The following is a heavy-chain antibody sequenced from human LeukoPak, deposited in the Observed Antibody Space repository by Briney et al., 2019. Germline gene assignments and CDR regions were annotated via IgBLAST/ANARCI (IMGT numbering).Heavy chain of an antibody. D-gene: IGHD7-27*01. CDR3: VRDNNWGFDY. J-gene: IGHJ4*02. CDR2: ITSSSSRI. CDR1: GFAFSRFS. Sequence: GGSLRLSCAASGFAFSRFSMNWVRQAPGKGLEWVSHIYITSSSSRISYADSVEGRFTISRDNAENSMYLQTNSLRDEDTAVYYCVRDNNWGFDYWGQGTLVTVSS. V-gene: IGHV3-48*02.